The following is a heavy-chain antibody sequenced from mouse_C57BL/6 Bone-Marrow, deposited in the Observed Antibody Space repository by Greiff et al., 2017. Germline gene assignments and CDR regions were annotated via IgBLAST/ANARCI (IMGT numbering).Heavy chain of an antibody. J-gene: IGHJ3*01. CDR3: ARCFYYGHFDY. V-gene: IGHV3-6*01. D-gene: IGHD1-1*01. CDR1: GYSITSGYY. CDR2: ISYDGSN. Sequence: ESGPGLVKPSQSLSLTCSVTGYSITSGYYWYWIRQLPGNQLEWMGYISYDGSNTYNQTLKNRISITRDTSKTQFFLMMKSVTTEDTATYYCARCFYYGHFDYWGQGTLVTVSA.